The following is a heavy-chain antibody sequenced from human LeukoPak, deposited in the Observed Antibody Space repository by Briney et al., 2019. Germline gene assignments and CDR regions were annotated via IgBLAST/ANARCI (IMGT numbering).Heavy chain of an antibody. V-gene: IGHV4-34*01. CDR1: GGSFSGYY. J-gene: IGHJ4*02. Sequence: SETLFLTCAVYGGSFSGYYWSWIRQPPGKGLEWIGEINRSGSTNYNPSLESRVTISVDTSKNQFSLKLSSVTAADTAVYYCARGFYGSGSRFFDYWGQGTLVTVSS. D-gene: IGHD3-10*01. CDR2: INRSGST. CDR3: ARGFYGSGSRFFDY.